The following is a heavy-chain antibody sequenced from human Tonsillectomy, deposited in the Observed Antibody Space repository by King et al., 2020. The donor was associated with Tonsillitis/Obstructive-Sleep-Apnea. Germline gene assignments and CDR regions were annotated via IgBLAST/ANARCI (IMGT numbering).Heavy chain of an antibody. D-gene: IGHD2-15*01. Sequence: VQLVESGGGLVKPGGSLRLSCAASGFTFRSYSMNWVRQAPGKGLEWVSSINSNSFYIYYADSVKGRFPISRDNAKNSLYLQMNSLRAEDTAVYYCSNAQDVATSYYYMDVWGKGTTVTVSS. V-gene: IGHV3-21*01. CDR1: GFTFRSYS. CDR2: INSNSFYI. CDR3: SNAQDVATSYYYMDV. J-gene: IGHJ6*03.